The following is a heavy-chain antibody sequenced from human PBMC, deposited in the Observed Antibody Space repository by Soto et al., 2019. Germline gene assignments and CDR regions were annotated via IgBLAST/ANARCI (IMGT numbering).Heavy chain of an antibody. D-gene: IGHD6-13*01. CDR2: IYYSGST. Sequence: SETLSLTCTFSGGSISSSSYYWGWIRQPPGKGLEWIGSIYYSGSTYYNPSLKSRVTISVDTSKNQFSLKLSSVTAADTAVYYCARHGGYSSSWVAIYYYLDVWGKGTTVTVSS. J-gene: IGHJ6*03. CDR1: GGSISSSSYY. V-gene: IGHV4-39*01. CDR3: ARHGGYSSSWVAIYYYLDV.